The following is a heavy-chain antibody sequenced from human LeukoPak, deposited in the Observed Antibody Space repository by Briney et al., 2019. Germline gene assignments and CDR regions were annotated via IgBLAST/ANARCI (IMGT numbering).Heavy chain of an antibody. V-gene: IGHV3-74*01. CDR1: GFTFSSYW. Sequence: GGFLRLSCAASGFTFSSYWMHWVRQAPGKGLVWVSRINSDGSSTSYADSVKGRFTISRDNAKNTLYLQMNSLRAEDTAVYYCARDFGGSGSYYNVYYYYGMDVWGKGTTVTVSS. D-gene: IGHD3-10*01. CDR2: INSDGSST. CDR3: ARDFGGSGSYYNVYYYYGMDV. J-gene: IGHJ6*04.